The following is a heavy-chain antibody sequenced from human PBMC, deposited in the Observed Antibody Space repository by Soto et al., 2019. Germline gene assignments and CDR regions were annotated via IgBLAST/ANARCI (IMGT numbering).Heavy chain of an antibody. CDR3: VKVQVGDIGPFDY. CDR1: GFTFSSYA. V-gene: IGHV3-64D*08. Sequence: GGSLRLSCSASGFTFSSYAMHWVRQAPGKGLEYVSAISSNGGSTYYADSVKGRFTISRDNSKNTLYLQMSSLRAEDTAVYYCVKVQVGDIGPFDYWGQGTLVTVSS. J-gene: IGHJ4*02. D-gene: IGHD1-26*01. CDR2: ISSNGGST.